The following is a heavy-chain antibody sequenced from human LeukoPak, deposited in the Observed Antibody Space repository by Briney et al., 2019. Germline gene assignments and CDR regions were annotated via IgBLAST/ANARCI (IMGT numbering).Heavy chain of an antibody. CDR3: ARDPYGSGRY. V-gene: IGHV3-74*01. J-gene: IGHJ4*02. CDR2: INGDGSST. Sequence: SGGSLRLSCAASGFTFSNYWMHWVRQAPGKGLVWVSRINGDGSSTSYAGSVKGRFTISRDNAKNTLYLQMDSLRAEDTAVYYCARDPYGSGRYWGQGTRVTVSS. CDR1: GFTFSNYW. D-gene: IGHD3-10*01.